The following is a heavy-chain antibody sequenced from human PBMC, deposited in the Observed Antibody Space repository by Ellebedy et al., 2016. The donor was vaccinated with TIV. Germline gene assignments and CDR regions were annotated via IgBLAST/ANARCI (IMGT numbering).Heavy chain of an antibody. CDR1: GYTISRGYF. CDR2: IYHSGST. V-gene: IGHV4-38-2*02. D-gene: IGHD3/OR15-3a*01. J-gene: IGHJ6*01. CDR3: ARTDLRYGMDV. Sequence: SETLSLXXTVSGYTISRGYFWGWFRPPPGKGLEWIGCIYHSGSTYYNPSLKSRVAISVDTSKNQFSLKLSSVTAADTAVYYCARTDLRYGMDVWGQGTTVTVSS.